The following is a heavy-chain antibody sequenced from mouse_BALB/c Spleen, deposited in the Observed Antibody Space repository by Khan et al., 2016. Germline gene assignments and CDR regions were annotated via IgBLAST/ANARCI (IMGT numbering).Heavy chain of an antibody. CDR2: IDPENGDT. V-gene: IGHV14-4*02. D-gene: IGHD1-1*01. J-gene: IGHJ2*01. CDR3: NASYYGSDVYFDY. Sequence: IQLVQSGAELVRSGASVKLSCTASVFNIKDYYMHWVKQRPEQGLEWIGWIDPENGDTEYAPKFQGKATMTADTSSNAAYLQFSSLTSEDSAVYYCNASYYGSDVYFDYWGQGTTLTVSS. CDR1: VFNIKDYY.